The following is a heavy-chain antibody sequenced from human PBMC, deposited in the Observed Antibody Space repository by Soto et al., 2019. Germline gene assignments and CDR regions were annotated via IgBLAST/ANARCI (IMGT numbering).Heavy chain of an antibody. CDR3: ARLVQREGGILPNYYYGVDV. D-gene: IGHD2-2*01. V-gene: IGHV4-61*01. Sequence: KSSETLSLTCTVSGGSVTSGFYYWTWIRQPPGKALERIGCIDYSGSANYNPSLRSRVTMLIDTSKNQFSLKLSSVTAADTAIYLCARLVQREGGILPNYYYGVDVWGQATTVTVSS. CDR2: IDYSGSA. J-gene: IGHJ6*02. CDR1: GGSVTSGFYY.